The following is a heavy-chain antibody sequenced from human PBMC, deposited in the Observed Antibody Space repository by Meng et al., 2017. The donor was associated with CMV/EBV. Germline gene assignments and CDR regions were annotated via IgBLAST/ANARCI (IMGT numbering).Heavy chain of an antibody. V-gene: IGHV3-73*01. D-gene: IGHD6-6*01. Sequence: GESLKISCAASGFTFSGSAMHWVRQASGKGLEWVGRIRSKANSYATAYAASVKGRFTISRDDSKNTAYLQMNSLKTEETAVYYCTRRSSSNDYWGQGTLVTVSS. CDR1: GFTFSGSA. CDR2: IRSKANSYAT. J-gene: IGHJ4*02. CDR3: TRRSSSNDY.